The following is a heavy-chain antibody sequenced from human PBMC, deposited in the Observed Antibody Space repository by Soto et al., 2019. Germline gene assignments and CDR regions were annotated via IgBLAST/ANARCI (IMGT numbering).Heavy chain of an antibody. CDR1: GFSFSSYT. D-gene: IGHD2-15*01. CDR3: ARAREVAWFDS. J-gene: IGHJ5*01. Sequence: EVQLVESGGGLVKPGESLRLSCAASGFSFSSYTMNWVRQAPGKGLQWVSSITNRGTHTYSADSVKGRFTISRDNDKNSLYRQMNTLRDEDTGIYYCARAREVAWFDSWGLGTLVTVTS. CDR2: ITNRGTHT. V-gene: IGHV3-21*06.